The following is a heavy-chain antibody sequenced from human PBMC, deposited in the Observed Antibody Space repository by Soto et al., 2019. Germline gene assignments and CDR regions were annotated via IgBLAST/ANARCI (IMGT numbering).Heavy chain of an antibody. V-gene: IGHV4-30-4*01. J-gene: IGHJ4*02. Sequence: SETLSLTCTVSGGSISSGDYYWSWIRQPPGKGLEWIGYIYYSGSTSYNPSLKSRVTISVETSKNQFSLKRSSVTAADTAVYYCASIRAVADIDYWGQGTLVTVSS. CDR3: ASIRAVADIDY. CDR1: GGSISSGDYY. CDR2: IYYSGST. D-gene: IGHD6-19*01.